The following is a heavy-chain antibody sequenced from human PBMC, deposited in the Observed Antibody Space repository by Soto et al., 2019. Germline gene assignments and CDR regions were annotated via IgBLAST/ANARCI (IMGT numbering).Heavy chain of an antibody. D-gene: IGHD3-3*01. Sequence: SETLSLTCTVSGGSISSTYFWGWIRQPPGKGLEWIGSIYYSGSTHFNPSLKIRATISVDASMNQLSLKLSSVTAADTALYYCARHEGRVRYYDFWSGYYPVYCGQGTLVTVS. CDR3: ARHEGRVRYYDFWSGYYPVY. J-gene: IGHJ4*02. CDR1: GGSISSTYF. CDR2: IYYSGST. V-gene: IGHV4-39*01.